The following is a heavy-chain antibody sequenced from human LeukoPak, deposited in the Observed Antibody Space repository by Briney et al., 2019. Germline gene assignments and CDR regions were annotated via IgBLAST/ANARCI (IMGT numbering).Heavy chain of an antibody. J-gene: IGHJ6*03. V-gene: IGHV3-11*01. CDR2: ISNSATII. D-gene: IGHD5-18*01. Sequence: GGSLRLSCTASRFTFSDYYMTWIRQAPGKGLEWLSYISNSATIIYYADSVKGRFTISRDNAKNSLYLQMNSLRAEYTAVYYCARVRYSFGSLKRYYYYMDVWGKGTTVTISS. CDR3: ARVRYSFGSLKRYYYYMDV. CDR1: RFTFSDYY.